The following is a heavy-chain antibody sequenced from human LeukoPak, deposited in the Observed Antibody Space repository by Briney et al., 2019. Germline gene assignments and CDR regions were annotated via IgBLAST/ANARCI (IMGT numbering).Heavy chain of an antibody. CDR3: ARGDSGTYPTCFDY. CDR2: ISYDGSSK. J-gene: IGHJ4*02. Sequence: PGGSLRLSCATSGFTFSNYAMHWVRQAPGKGLEWVALISYDGSSKYYADSVKGRFTISRDNSKNTLYLQMNSLRAEDTAVYYCARGDSGTYPTCFDYWGQGTLVTVSS. D-gene: IGHD1-26*01. CDR1: GFTFSNYA. V-gene: IGHV3-30-3*01.